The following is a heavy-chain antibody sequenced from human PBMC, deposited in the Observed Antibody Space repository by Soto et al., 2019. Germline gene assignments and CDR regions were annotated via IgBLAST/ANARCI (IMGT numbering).Heavy chain of an antibody. CDR1: GFSFSNYG. D-gene: IGHD2-2*01. Sequence: LRLSCVASGFSFSNYGMHWVRQAPGKGLEWVAFVSSDGNNKYYAESVKGRFTISRDNSKNTLFLQVDRLTVDDTAVYYCAKDRVIQLLPIWPDPWGQGTLVTVSS. CDR3: AKDRVIQLLPIWPDP. V-gene: IGHV3-30*18. CDR2: VSSDGNNK. J-gene: IGHJ5*02.